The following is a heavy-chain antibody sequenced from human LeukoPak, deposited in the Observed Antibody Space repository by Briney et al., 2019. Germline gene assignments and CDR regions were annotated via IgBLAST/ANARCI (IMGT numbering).Heavy chain of an antibody. V-gene: IGHV4-30-4*01. D-gene: IGHD2-15*01. CDR3: ARDRPPGGYYGMDV. CDR1: GGSISSGDYY. Sequence: SETLSLTCTVSGGSISSGDYYWSWIRQPPGKGLEWIGYIYYSGSTYYNPSLKSRVTISVDTSKNQFSLKLSSVTAADTAVYYCARDRPPGGYYGMDVWGQGTTVTVS. J-gene: IGHJ6*02. CDR2: IYYSGST.